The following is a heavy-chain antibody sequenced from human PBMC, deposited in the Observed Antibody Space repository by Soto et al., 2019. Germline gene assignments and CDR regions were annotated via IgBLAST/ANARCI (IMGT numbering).Heavy chain of an antibody. D-gene: IGHD1-26*01. CDR1: GVSVSVYY. CDR2: IYASGSP. J-gene: IGHJ4*02. V-gene: IGHV4-59*02. Sequence: PSETLSLTCSVSGVSVSVYYWSWIRQSTGQGLEWIGYIYASGSPYYNPSLRSRVTISADTSKNQISLKLTSPTAADTAVYYCARGVGSSPPQYWGRGTLVTVSS. CDR3: ARGVGSSPPQY.